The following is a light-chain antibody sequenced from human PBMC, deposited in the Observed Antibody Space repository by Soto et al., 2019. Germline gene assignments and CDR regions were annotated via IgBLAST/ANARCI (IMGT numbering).Light chain of an antibody. V-gene: IGLV2-14*01. CDR2: EVS. Sequence: QSALTQPASVSGSPGQSITISCSGTSSDIGGYTYVSWYQQHPGKVPKLIIYEVSNRPSGVSNRFSGSKSGNTASLTISGLQAEDEADYYCSSYTRNTTPVVFGGGTKLTVL. CDR3: SSYTRNTTPVV. J-gene: IGLJ2*01. CDR1: SSDIGGYTY.